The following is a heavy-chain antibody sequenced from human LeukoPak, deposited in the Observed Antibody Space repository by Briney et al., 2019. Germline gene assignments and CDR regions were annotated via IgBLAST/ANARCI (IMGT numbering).Heavy chain of an antibody. CDR2: INHSGST. D-gene: IGHD6-13*01. J-gene: IGHJ4*02. Sequence: PSETLSLTCAVYGGSFSGYYWSWIRQPPGKGLEWIGEINHSGSTNYNPSLKSRVTISVDTSKNQFSLKLSSVTAADTAVYYCARLVYSSSWYYFDYWGQGTLVTVSS. CDR3: ARLVYSSSWYYFDY. CDR1: GGSFSGYY. V-gene: IGHV4-34*01.